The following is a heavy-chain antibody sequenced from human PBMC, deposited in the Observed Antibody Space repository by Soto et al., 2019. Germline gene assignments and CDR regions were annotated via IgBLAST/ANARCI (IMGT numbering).Heavy chain of an antibody. D-gene: IGHD1-20*01. J-gene: IGHJ6*02. V-gene: IGHV3-11*01. Sequence: SLRLSCSASGFTCSDYYMSWIRQAPGKGLEWVSYISSSGSTIYYADSVKGRFTISRDNAKNSLYLQMNSLRAEDTAVYYCARAFVNWSYYYGMDVWGQGTTVTVSS. CDR2: ISSSGSTI. CDR1: GFTCSDYY. CDR3: ARAFVNWSYYYGMDV.